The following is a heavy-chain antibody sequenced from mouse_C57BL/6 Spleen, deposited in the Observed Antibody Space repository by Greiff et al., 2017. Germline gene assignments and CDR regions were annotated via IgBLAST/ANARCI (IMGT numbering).Heavy chain of an antibody. J-gene: IGHJ3*01. D-gene: IGHD2-3*01. CDR1: GYTFTSYW. CDR2: IYPSDSET. V-gene: IGHV1-61*01. Sequence: VQLQQPGAELVRPGSSVKLSCKASGYTFTSYWMDWVKQRPGQGLEWIGNIYPSDSETHYNQKFKDKATLTVDKSSSTAYMQLSSLTSEDSAVYYCARRGDGYLAWFAYWGQGTLVTVSA. CDR3: ARRGDGYLAWFAY.